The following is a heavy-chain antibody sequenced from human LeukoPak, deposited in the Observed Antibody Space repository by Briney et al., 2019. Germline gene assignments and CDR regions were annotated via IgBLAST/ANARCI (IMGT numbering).Heavy chain of an antibody. V-gene: IGHV3-7*01. CDR1: GFTFSNSW. CDR3: ARDTDGSLDY. Sequence: GGSLRLSCAASGFTFSNSWMAWVRQAPGKGLEWVANIKQDGSTKHYADSLKDRFTISRDNPKNLLYVQMNSLRAADTAVYYCARDTDGSLDYWGQGILVTVAS. J-gene: IGHJ4*02. D-gene: IGHD1-26*01. CDR2: IKQDGSTK.